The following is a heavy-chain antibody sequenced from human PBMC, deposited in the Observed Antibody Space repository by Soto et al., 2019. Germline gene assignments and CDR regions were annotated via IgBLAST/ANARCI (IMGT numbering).Heavy chain of an antibody. J-gene: IGHJ4*02. Sequence: PSETLSLTCDVSGGSISGDGYSWTWIRQPPGKGPEWIGYIYHSGNSDYNPSLRGRVTMSVDRSKNQFSLKLSSVTAADTAVYYCARGWSASDSAFDYWGQATLVTVSS. CDR2: IYHSGNS. D-gene: IGHD3-3*01. CDR3: ARGWSASDSAFDY. V-gene: IGHV4-30-2*01. CDR1: GGSISGDGYS.